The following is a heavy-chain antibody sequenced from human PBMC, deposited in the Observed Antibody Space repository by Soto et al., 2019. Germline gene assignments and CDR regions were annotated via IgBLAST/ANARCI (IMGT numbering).Heavy chain of an antibody. CDR1: GYTFTSYR. D-gene: IGHD2-15*01. J-gene: IGHJ6*02. CDR2: ISAYNGNT. V-gene: IGHV1-18*01. CDR3: ARGESGCGGGSCYTSLDYYYYYGMDV. Sequence: GAPVKVSCKASGYTFTSYRISWVRQAPGQGLEWMGWISAYNGNTNYAQKLQGRVTMTTDTSTSTAYMELRSLRSDDTAVYYCARGESGCGGGSCYTSLDYYYYYGMDVWGQGTTVTVSS.